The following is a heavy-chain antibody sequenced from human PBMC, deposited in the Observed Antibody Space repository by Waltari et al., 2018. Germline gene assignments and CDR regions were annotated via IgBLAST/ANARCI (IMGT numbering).Heavy chain of an antibody. V-gene: IGHV1-69*05. D-gene: IGHD5-12*01. J-gene: IGHJ4*02. Sequence: QVQLVQSGAEVKKPGSSVKVSCKASGGTFSSYAISWVRQAPGQGLEWMGGIIPIFGTANYAQKFQGRVTITTDESTSTAYMELSSLRSEDTAVYYCARSAEGVDIVATGGAFDYWGQGTLVTVSS. CDR3: ARSAEGVDIVATGGAFDY. CDR1: GGTFSSYA. CDR2: IIPIFGTA.